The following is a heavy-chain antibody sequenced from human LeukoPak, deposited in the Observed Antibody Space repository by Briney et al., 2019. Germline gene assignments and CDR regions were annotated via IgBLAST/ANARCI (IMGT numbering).Heavy chain of an antibody. Sequence: ASVKVSCKASGYTFTGYYMHWVRQAPGQGLEWMGWINPNSGGTNYAQKFQGRVTMTRDTSISTAYMELSRLRSDDTAVYYCARGSRCSSTGCYGPPDYWGQGTLVTVSS. V-gene: IGHV1-2*02. D-gene: IGHD2-2*01. CDR1: GYTFTGYY. J-gene: IGHJ4*02. CDR3: ARGSRCSSTGCYGPPDY. CDR2: INPNSGGT.